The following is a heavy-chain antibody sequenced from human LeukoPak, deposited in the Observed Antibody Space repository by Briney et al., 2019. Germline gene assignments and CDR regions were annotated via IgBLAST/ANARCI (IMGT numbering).Heavy chain of an antibody. V-gene: IGHV3-9*01. Sequence: GGSLRLSCAASGFTFDDYAMHWVRQAPGKGLEWVSGISWNSGSIGYADSVKGRFTIPRDNAKNSLYLQMNSLRAEDTALYYCAKEVYGDDAFDIWGQGTMVTVSS. J-gene: IGHJ3*02. CDR2: ISWNSGSI. D-gene: IGHD4-17*01. CDR3: AKEVYGDDAFDI. CDR1: GFTFDDYA.